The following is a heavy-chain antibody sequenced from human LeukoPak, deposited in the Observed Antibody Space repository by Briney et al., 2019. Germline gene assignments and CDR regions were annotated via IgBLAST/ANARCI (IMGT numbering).Heavy chain of an antibody. CDR3: ARVSARIAARAYFDY. Sequence: PSETLSLTCAVYGGSFSGYYWSWIRQPPGKGLEWIGEINHSGSTNYNPSLKSRATISVDTSKNQFSLKLSSVTAADTAVYYCARVSARIAARAYFDYWGQGTLVTVSS. V-gene: IGHV4-34*01. D-gene: IGHD6-6*01. CDR2: INHSGST. J-gene: IGHJ4*02. CDR1: GGSFSGYY.